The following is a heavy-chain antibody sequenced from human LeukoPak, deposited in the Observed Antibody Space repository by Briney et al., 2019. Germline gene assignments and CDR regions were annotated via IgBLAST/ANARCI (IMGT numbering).Heavy chain of an antibody. D-gene: IGHD6-19*01. V-gene: IGHV1-2*02. J-gene: IGHJ6*03. CDR2: INPNSGGT. Sequence: ASVKVSCKASGYTFTGYYMHWVRQAPGQGLEWMGWINPNSGGTNYAQKFQGRVTMTRDTSISTAYMELSGLRSDDTAVYYCARDGYSSGWYLADYYYYYYMDVWGKGTTVTVSS. CDR1: GYTFTGYY. CDR3: ARDGYSSGWYLADYYYYYYMDV.